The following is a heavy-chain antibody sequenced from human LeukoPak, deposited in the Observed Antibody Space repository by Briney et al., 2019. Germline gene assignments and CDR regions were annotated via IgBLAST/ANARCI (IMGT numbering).Heavy chain of an antibody. Sequence: GGSLRLSCAASRFIFTNYWIHWVRQAPGKGLVWVSHVNNDGSATSYADSVKGRFTISRDNSKNTLYLQMNSLRAEDTAVYYCARGTGYSSGWSFDYWGQGTLVTVSS. CDR2: VNNDGSAT. CDR3: ARGTGYSSGWSFDY. V-gene: IGHV3-74*01. D-gene: IGHD6-19*01. J-gene: IGHJ4*02. CDR1: RFIFTNYW.